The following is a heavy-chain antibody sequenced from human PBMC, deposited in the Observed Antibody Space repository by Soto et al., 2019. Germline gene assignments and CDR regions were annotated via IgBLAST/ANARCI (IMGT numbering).Heavy chain of an antibody. CDR1: GYTFTSYG. J-gene: IGHJ3*02. CDR2: ISAYNGNT. D-gene: IGHD2-21*02. CDR3: ARVDPYCGGDCYYAFDI. Sequence: ASVKISCKASGYTFTSYGISWVREAPGQGLEWMGWISAYNGNTNYAQKLQGRVTMTTDTSTSTAYMELRSLRSDDTAVYYCARVDPYCGGDCYYAFDIWGQGTTVTVSS. V-gene: IGHV1-18*01.